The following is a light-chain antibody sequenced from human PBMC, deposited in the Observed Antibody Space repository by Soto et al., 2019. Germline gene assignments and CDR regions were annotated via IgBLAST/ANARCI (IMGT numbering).Light chain of an antibody. CDR2: DVS. Sequence: QSALTQPASVSGSPGHSITISCSGTSSDVGGYNYVSWYQQHPGKAPKLMIYDVSNRPSGVSNRFSGSKSGNTASLTISGLQAEDDGDYYCSSYISTSTLNVFGTGTKVTVL. J-gene: IGLJ1*01. CDR1: SSDVGGYNY. CDR3: SSYISTSTLNV. V-gene: IGLV2-14*01.